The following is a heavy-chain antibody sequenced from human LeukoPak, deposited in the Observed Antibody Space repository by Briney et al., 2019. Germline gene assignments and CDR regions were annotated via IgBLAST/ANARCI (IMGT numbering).Heavy chain of an antibody. Sequence: PGGSLRLSCEASGVSISDYYMSWIRQAPGKGLEWVSYIKGDSRDINYADSVRGRFTISRDNARKSLFLQMNSLRAEDTAIYYCATGTQTREADYWGQGTLVTVSS. CDR1: GVSISDYY. J-gene: IGHJ4*02. CDR3: ATGTQTREADY. D-gene: IGHD3-10*01. CDR2: IKGDSRDI. V-gene: IGHV3-11*03.